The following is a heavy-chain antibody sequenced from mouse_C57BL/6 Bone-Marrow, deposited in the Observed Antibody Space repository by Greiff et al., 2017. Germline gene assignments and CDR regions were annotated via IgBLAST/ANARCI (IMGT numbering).Heavy chain of an antibody. Sequence: EVQVVESGGGLVQPGGSLKLSCAASGFTFSDYYMYWVRQTPEKRLEWVAYISNGGGSTYYPDTVEGRFTISRDNAKNTLYLQMSRLKSEDTAMYYCGRQDYDYAFYAMDYWGQGTSVTGSA. J-gene: IGHJ4*01. CDR3: GRQDYDYAFYAMDY. CDR2: ISNGGGST. V-gene: IGHV5-12*01. CDR1: GFTFSDYY. D-gene: IGHD2-4*01.